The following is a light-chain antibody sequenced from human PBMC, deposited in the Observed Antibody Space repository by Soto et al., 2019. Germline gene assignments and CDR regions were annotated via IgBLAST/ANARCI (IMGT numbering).Light chain of an antibody. V-gene: IGKV3-20*01. J-gene: IGKJ4*01. Sequence: DIVLTQSPGTLSLSPGERATLSCRASQTVSSSYLAWYQQKPGQAPRLLIYGASSRATGIPDRFSGSGSGTDFTLTISSLLPEDFATYFCQQSYSTPSLTFGGGTKVDIK. CDR3: QQSYSTPSLT. CDR2: GAS. CDR1: QTVSSSY.